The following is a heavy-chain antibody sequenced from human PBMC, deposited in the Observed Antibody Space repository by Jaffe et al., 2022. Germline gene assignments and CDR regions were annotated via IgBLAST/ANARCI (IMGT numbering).Heavy chain of an antibody. CDR2: ISTLSSTI. CDR1: GFSFRTYA. CDR3: ARDRVILSAQDDVWYDAFDL. Sequence: ELQLVESGGGLLQPGGSLRLSCAASGFSFRTYAMNWVRQAPGRGLEWISYISTLSSTIYYADSVKGRFTVSRDNADNSLFLQMTDLRAEDTAVYYCARDRVILSAQDDVWYDAFDLWGRGTEVHVSS. D-gene: IGHD6-13*01. V-gene: IGHV3-48*01. J-gene: IGHJ3*01.